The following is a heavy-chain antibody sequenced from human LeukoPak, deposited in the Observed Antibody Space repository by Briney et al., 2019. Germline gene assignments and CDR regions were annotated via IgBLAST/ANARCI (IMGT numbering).Heavy chain of an antibody. J-gene: IGHJ6*03. Sequence: GRSLRLSCEASGFNFSSYGMHWVRQAPGKGLERVGVIWYDGTNKQYADSVKGRFTISRDNSKNTLYLLMNSLRAEDTAVYYCAKTIVPAAPIYYYYMDVWGNGTTLTVS. CDR3: AKTIVPAAPIYYYYMDV. CDR2: IWYDGTNK. CDR1: GFNFSSYG. D-gene: IGHD2-2*01. V-gene: IGHV3-33*06.